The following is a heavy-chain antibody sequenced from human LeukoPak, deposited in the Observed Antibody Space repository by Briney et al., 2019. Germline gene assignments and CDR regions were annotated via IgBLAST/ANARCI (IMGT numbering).Heavy chain of an antibody. J-gene: IGHJ4*02. CDR2: IKSKTDGGTT. Sequence: GGSLRLSCAASGFTFSNAWMSWVRQAPGKGLEWVGRIKSKTDGGTTDYAAPVKGRLTISRDDSKNTLYLQMNSLKTEDTAVYYCTTRPRITMVRGVISYWGQGTLVTVSS. D-gene: IGHD3-10*01. CDR1: GFTFSNAW. V-gene: IGHV3-15*01. CDR3: TTRPRITMVRGVISY.